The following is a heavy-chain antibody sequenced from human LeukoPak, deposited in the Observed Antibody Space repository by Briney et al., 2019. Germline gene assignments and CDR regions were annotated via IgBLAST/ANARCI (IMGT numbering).Heavy chain of an antibody. V-gene: IGHV4-59*11. CDR3: ARVYYDFWSGFYYYYMDV. CDR1: GGSISSHY. CDR2: IYYSGSN. J-gene: IGHJ6*03. Sequence: SETLSLTCTVSGGSISSHYWSWIRQPPGKGLEWIGYIYYSGSNNYNPSLKSRVTISVDTSKNQFSLKLSSVTAADTAVYYCARVYYDFWSGFYYYYMDVWGKGTTVTVSS. D-gene: IGHD3-3*01.